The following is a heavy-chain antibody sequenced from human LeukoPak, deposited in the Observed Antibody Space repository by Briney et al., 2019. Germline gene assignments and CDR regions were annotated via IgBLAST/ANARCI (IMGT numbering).Heavy chain of an antibody. D-gene: IGHD4-23*01. Sequence: GGSLRLSCAASGFTFSRYAMHWVRQAPGKGLEWVALISYDGTKTLYADSVKGRFTISRDNSTTLYRQMSSLRAEDTAVYYCARGRGGNMGDAFDIWGQGTMVTVSS. V-gene: IGHV3-30*04. CDR1: GFTFSRYA. CDR3: ARGRGGNMGDAFDI. CDR2: ISYDGTKT. J-gene: IGHJ3*02.